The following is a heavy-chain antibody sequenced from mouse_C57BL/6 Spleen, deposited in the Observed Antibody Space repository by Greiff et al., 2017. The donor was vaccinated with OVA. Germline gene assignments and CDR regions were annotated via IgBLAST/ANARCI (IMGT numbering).Heavy chain of an antibody. CDR2: IDPETGGT. Sequence: QVQLQQPGAELVRPGSSVKLSCKASGYTFTSYWMHWVKQTPVHGLEWIGAIDPETGGTAYNQKFKGKATLTVDKSSSTAYMELSSLTSEDSAVYYYTGCSFGICVRVWFAYWGQGTLVTVSA. J-gene: IGHJ3*01. V-gene: IGHV1-15*01. CDR3: TGCSFGICVRVWFAY. D-gene: IGHD1-1*01. CDR1: GYTFTSYW.